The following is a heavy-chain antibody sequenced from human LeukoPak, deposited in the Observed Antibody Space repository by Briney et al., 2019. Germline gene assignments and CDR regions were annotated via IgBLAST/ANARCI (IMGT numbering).Heavy chain of an antibody. CDR1: GYTFTSYD. Sequence: GASVKVSCKASGYTFTSYDINWVRQATGQGLEWMGWMNPNSGNTGYAQKFQGRVTITADKSTSTAYMELSSLRSEDTAVYYCARAGDGCSSTSCYIETYNWFDPWGQGTLVTVSS. V-gene: IGHV1-8*01. D-gene: IGHD2-2*02. CDR3: ARAGDGCSSTSCYIETYNWFDP. J-gene: IGHJ5*02. CDR2: MNPNSGNT.